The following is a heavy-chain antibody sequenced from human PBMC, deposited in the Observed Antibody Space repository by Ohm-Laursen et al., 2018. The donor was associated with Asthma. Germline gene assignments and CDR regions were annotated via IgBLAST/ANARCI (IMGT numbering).Heavy chain of an antibody. CDR2: INTNTGNP. V-gene: IGHV7-4-1*02. CDR1: GYTFTSYA. Sequence: ASVKVSCKASGYTFTSYAMHWVRQAPGRGLEYMGWINTNTGNPTYAQGFTGRFLFSLDTSVTTAYLQISSLKAEDTAFYYCARGRTFDPWGQGTLVTVSS. CDR3: ARGRTFDP. J-gene: IGHJ5*02.